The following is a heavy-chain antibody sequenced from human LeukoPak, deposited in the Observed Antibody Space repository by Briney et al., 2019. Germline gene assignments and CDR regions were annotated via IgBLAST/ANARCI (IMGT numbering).Heavy chain of an antibody. V-gene: IGHV3-30*19. D-gene: IGHD6-13*01. Sequence: GGSLRLSCAASKFTFRSYDMHWVRQAPGKGLEWVAVISYDGSNKYYADSVKGRFTISRDNSKNTLYLQMNSLRAEDTAVYYCARDLSSSWYSAFDYWGQGTLVTVSS. CDR3: ARDLSSSWYSAFDY. CDR2: ISYDGSNK. J-gene: IGHJ4*02. CDR1: KFTFRSYD.